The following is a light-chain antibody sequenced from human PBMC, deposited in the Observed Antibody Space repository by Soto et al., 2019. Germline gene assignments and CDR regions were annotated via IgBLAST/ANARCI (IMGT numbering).Light chain of an antibody. CDR3: YSYTSGSTYV. CDR1: SSDVGGYNL. J-gene: IGLJ1*01. CDR2: EVI. V-gene: IGLV2-18*02. Sequence: QSVLTQPASVSGSPGQSITISCTGTSSDVGGYNLVSWYQQPPGTAPKLVIYEVIHRPSGVPARFSGSKSGNTASLTISGLQAEDEADYYCYSYTSGSTYVFGTGTKVTVL.